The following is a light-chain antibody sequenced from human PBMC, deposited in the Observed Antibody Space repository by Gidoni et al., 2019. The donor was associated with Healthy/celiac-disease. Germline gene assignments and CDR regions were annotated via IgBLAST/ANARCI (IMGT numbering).Light chain of an antibody. V-gene: IGKV1-5*03. CDR2: KAS. Sequence: DIQMTQSPSTLSASVGDRVTIPCRASQSISSWLAWYQQKPGKAPKLLIYKASSLESGVPSRFSGSGSGTEFTLTISSLQPDDFATYYCQQYNSYSWXFXQGTKVEIK. CDR1: QSISSW. CDR3: QQYNSYSWX. J-gene: IGKJ1*01.